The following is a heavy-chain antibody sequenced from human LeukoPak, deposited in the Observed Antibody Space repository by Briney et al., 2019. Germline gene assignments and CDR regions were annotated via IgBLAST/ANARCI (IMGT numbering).Heavy chain of an antibody. CDR2: INAGNGNT. CDR3: ARDEGRYSYGYPPPFN. V-gene: IGHV1-3*01. J-gene: IGHJ4*02. Sequence: ASVKVSCKASGYTFTSYAMHWVRQAPGQRLEWMGWINAGNGNTKYSRKFQGRVTITRDTSASTAYMELSSLRSEDTAVYYCARDEGRYSYGYPPPFNWGQGTLVTVSS. CDR1: GYTFTSYA. D-gene: IGHD5-18*01.